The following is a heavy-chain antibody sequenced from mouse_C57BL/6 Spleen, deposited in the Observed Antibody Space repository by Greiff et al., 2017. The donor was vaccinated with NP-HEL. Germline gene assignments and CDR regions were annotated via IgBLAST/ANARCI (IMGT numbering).Heavy chain of an antibody. CDR3: ARGDYDWYFDV. J-gene: IGHJ1*03. Sequence: VQLQQPGAELVRPGTSVKLSCKASGYTFTSYWMHWVKQRPGQGLEWIGVIDPSDSYTNYNQTFKGKATLTVDTSSSTAYMQLSSLTSEDSAVYYCARGDYDWYFDVWGTGTTVTVSS. CDR2: IDPSDSYT. D-gene: IGHD1-1*02. V-gene: IGHV1-59*01. CDR1: GYTFTSYW.